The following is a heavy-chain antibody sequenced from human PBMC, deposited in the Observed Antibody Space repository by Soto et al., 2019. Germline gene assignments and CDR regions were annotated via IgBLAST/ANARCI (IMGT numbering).Heavy chain of an antibody. J-gene: IGHJ3*02. CDR3: VRGRAQLRRGAFDM. Sequence: QVQLQESGPGLVKPSETLSLNCTVSGSSISTYYWSWIRQPPGKGLEWIGYIYYSGSTNYNPSLKSRVTISVDSSKNQFSLRLNSVTAADTASHYCVRGRAQLRRGAFDMWGQGTMVTVSS. V-gene: IGHV4-59*01. CDR2: IYYSGST. CDR1: GSSISTYY. D-gene: IGHD2-2*01.